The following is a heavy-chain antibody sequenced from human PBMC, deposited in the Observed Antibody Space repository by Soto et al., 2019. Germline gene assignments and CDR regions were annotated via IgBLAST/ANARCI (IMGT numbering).Heavy chain of an antibody. D-gene: IGHD4-17*01. V-gene: IGHV1-24*01. J-gene: IGHJ4*02. CDR3: ANLNRAYGDLHTSDY. CDR1: GYTLTELS. CDR2: FDPEDGET. Sequence: ASVKVSCKVSGYTLTELSMHWVRQAPGKGLEWMGGFDPEDGETFYAQKFQGRVTMTEDTSTDTAYMELSSLRSEDTAVYYCANLNRAYGDLHTSDYWGQGTLVTVSS.